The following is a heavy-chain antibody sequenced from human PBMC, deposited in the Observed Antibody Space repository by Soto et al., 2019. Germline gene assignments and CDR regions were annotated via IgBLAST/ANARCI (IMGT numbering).Heavy chain of an antibody. J-gene: IGHJ6*02. Sequence: QVQLQESGPGLVKPSGTLSLTCAVSGGSISSSNWWSWVRQPPGKGLEWIGEIYHSWSTNYNPSLKCRVTISVDKSETLFSLRLSSVTPADTAVYYCARVSVQWLGLSFPYGMDVWCQGTTLTLSS. CDR2: IYHSWST. V-gene: IGHV4-4*02. CDR1: GGSISSSNW. CDR3: ARVSVQWLGLSFPYGMDV. D-gene: IGHD6-19*01.